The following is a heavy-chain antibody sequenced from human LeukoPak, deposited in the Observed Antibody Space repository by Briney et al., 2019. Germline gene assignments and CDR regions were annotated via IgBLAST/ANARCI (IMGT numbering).Heavy chain of an antibody. CDR2: ISGSGGST. Sequence: PGGSLRLSCAASGFTFSSYAMSWVRQAPGKGLEWVSAISGSGGSTYYADSVKGRFTISRDNSKNTLYLQMNSLRAEDTAVYYCANNPCSSTSCPGGYYYYGMPVWGKGTTVTVSS. J-gene: IGHJ6*04. CDR3: ANNPCSSTSCPGGYYYYGMPV. V-gene: IGHV3-23*01. CDR1: GFTFSSYA. D-gene: IGHD2-2*01.